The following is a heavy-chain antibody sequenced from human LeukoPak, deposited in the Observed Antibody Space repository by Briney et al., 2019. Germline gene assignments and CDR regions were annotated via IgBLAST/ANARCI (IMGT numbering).Heavy chain of an antibody. Sequence: PGGSLRLSCAGSGFTFDEHAMRWVRQAPGKGLEWVSGISWNSGSIGYADSVKGRFTISRDNAKNSLYLQMNSLRAEDTALYYCAKDIADSSSGYYYYYYGMDVWGQGTTVTVSS. J-gene: IGHJ6*02. CDR1: GFTFDEHA. CDR2: ISWNSGSI. CDR3: AKDIADSSSGYYYYYYGMDV. D-gene: IGHD6-13*01. V-gene: IGHV3-9*01.